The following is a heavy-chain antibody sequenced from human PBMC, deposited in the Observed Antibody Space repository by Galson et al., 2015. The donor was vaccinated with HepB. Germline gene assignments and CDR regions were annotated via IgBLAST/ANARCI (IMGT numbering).Heavy chain of an antibody. CDR2: ISYDGSNK. J-gene: IGHJ6*02. CDR3: AKGDSYGSNGMDV. D-gene: IGHD5-18*01. V-gene: IGHV3-30*18. Sequence: SLRLSCAASGFTFSSYGMHWVRQAPGKGLEWVAVISYDGSNKYYADSVKGRFTISRDNSKNTLYLQMNSLRAEDTAVYYCAKGDSYGSNGMDVWGQGTTVTVSS. CDR1: GFTFSSYG.